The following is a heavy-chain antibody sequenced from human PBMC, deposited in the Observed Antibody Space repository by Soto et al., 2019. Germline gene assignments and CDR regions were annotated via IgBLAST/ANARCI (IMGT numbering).Heavy chain of an antibody. J-gene: IGHJ4*02. Sequence: QVQLVQSGAEVKKPGASVRISCRASGYSFTSTYVHWVRQAPGQGPEWMGIINPAGGTTYYAQKFXXRLTITIDTSTDTVFMDLNDLTSEDTAVYFCALKVVTYYDNWGQGTLLTVSS. D-gene: IGHD2-21*02. CDR3: ALKVVTYYDN. V-gene: IGHV1-46*01. CDR1: GYSFTSTY. CDR2: INPAGGTT.